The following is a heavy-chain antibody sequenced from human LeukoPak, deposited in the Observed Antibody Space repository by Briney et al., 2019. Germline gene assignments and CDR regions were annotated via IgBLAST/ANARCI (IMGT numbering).Heavy chain of an antibody. CDR3: ARQGGGPFDY. CDR1: DESFSGYY. CDR2: INHSGST. J-gene: IGHJ4*02. D-gene: IGHD3-16*01. Sequence: SETLSLTCAVYDESFSGYYWSWIRQPPGKGLEWIGEINHSGSTNYNPSLKSRVTISVDTSKNQFSLNLSSVTAADTAVYYCARQGGGPFDYWGQGTLVTVSS. V-gene: IGHV4-34*01.